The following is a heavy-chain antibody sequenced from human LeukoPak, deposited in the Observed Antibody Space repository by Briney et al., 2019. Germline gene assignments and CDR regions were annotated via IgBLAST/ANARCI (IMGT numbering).Heavy chain of an antibody. D-gene: IGHD6-19*01. V-gene: IGHV4-39*02. J-gene: IGHJ4*02. CDR1: GGSISSSSYY. CDR3: ARDDGQWLASGGY. CDR2: IYYSGST. Sequence: PSETLSLTCTVSGGSISSSSYYWGWIRQPPGKGLEWIGSIYYSGSTYYNPSLKSRVSISVDTSKNQFSLKLSSVTAADTAVYYCARDDGQWLASGGYWGQGTLVTVSS.